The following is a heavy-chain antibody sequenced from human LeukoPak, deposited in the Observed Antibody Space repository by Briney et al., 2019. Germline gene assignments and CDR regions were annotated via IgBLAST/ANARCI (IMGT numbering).Heavy chain of an antibody. D-gene: IGHD4-17*01. CDR2: ISRSGGST. CDR3: SKKGQSEDYGKPG. Sequence: AGGSLRLSCAASGFTVSSNYMSWVRQAPGKGLECVSSISRSGGSTYYADSVKGRFTISRDNSKNTLYLQMSSLRADDTAVYYCSKKGQSEDYGKPGWGQGTLVTVSS. J-gene: IGHJ4*02. CDR1: GFTVSSNY. V-gene: IGHV3-23*01.